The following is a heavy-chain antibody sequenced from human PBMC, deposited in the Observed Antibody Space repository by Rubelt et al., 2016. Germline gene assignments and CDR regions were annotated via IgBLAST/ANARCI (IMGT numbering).Heavy chain of an antibody. D-gene: IGHD6-19*01. CDR2: ISSSSSYI. V-gene: IGHV3-21*01. CDR3: ANGYSSGWPHYYYYYGMDV. Sequence: LEWVSSISSSSSYIYYADSVKGRFTISRDNAKNSLYLQMNSLRAEDTAVYYCANGYSSGWPHYYYYYGMDVWGQGTTVTVSS. J-gene: IGHJ6*02.